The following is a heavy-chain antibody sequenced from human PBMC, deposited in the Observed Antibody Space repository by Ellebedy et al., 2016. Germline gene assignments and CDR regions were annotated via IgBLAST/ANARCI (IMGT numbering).Heavy chain of an antibody. CDR2: IWYDGSNK. Sequence: GESLKISCAASGFTFSSYGMHWVRQAPGKGLEWVAVIWYDGSNKYYADSVKGRFTISRDNSKNTLYLQMNSLRAEDTAVYYCARNDYGDYWLGYWGQGTLVTVSS. V-gene: IGHV3-33*01. J-gene: IGHJ4*02. CDR1: GFTFSSYG. D-gene: IGHD4-17*01. CDR3: ARNDYGDYWLGY.